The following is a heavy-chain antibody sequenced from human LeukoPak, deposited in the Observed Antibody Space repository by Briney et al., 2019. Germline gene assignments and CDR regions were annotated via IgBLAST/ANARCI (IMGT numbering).Heavy chain of an antibody. Sequence: GGSLRLSCAASGFTFSSYAMHWVRQAPGKGLEWVAVISYDGSNKYYADSVKGRFTISRDNSKNTLYLQMNSLRAEDTAVYYCARDLDDCSGGSCYSGDYWGQGTLVTVSS. J-gene: IGHJ4*02. V-gene: IGHV3-30-3*01. D-gene: IGHD2-15*01. CDR2: ISYDGSNK. CDR3: ARDLDDCSGGSCYSGDY. CDR1: GFTFSSYA.